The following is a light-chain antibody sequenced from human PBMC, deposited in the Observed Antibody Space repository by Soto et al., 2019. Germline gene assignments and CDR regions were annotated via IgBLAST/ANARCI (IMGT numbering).Light chain of an antibody. CDR1: QSVSSD. Sequence: EVVMTQSPATLSMYPGERATLSCRASQSVSSDLAWYHQKPGQAPRLLIYGASTRATGIPGRFSGSGSGTEFTLTISSLQSEDFAVYFCQQYNNWPITFAQGTRLEIK. J-gene: IGKJ5*01. V-gene: IGKV3-15*01. CDR3: QQYNNWPIT. CDR2: GAS.